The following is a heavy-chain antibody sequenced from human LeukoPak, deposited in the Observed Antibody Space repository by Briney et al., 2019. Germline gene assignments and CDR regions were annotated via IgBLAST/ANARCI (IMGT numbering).Heavy chain of an antibody. CDR1: GGTFSSYA. J-gene: IGHJ4*02. D-gene: IGHD2-2*01. Sequence: SVKVSCKASGGTFSSYAISWVRQAPGQGLEWMGGIIPIVGTANYAQKFQGSGTITADESTSTAYMELSSLRSEDTAVYYCAREAQVLYQLQQGFAYWGQGTLVTVSS. CDR3: AREAQVLYQLQQGFAY. CDR2: IIPIVGTA. V-gene: IGHV1-69*13.